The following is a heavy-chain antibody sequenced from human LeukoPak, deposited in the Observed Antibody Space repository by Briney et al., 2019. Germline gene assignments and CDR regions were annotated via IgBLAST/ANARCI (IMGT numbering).Heavy chain of an antibody. CDR1: GFIVNSYA. J-gene: IGHJ4*02. CDR2: IYTSGVT. V-gene: IGHV3-66*01. D-gene: IGHD6-19*01. Sequence: PGGSLRLSCAASGFIVNSYAISWVRQAPGKGLAWVSLIYTSGVTHYADSVKGRFTISRDNAKTSVYLQLNSLRADDTAVYYCARDVWTGVAVSDYWGQGTLVTVSS. CDR3: ARDVWTGVAVSDY.